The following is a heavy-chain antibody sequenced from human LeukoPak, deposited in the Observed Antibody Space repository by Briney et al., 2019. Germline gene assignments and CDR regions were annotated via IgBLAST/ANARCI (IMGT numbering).Heavy chain of an antibody. V-gene: IGHV3-30-3*01. CDR3: ARSRGSPNSGEDAFDI. Sequence: PGGSLRLSCAASGSTFSSYAMHWVRQAPGKGLGWVAVMSYGGTYKYYADFVKGRFTISRDNSKNTVYLQMNSLRGEDTAVYYCARSRGSPNSGEDAFDIWGQGTVVTVSS. D-gene: IGHD2-15*01. CDR2: MSYGGTYK. CDR1: GSTFSSYA. J-gene: IGHJ3*02.